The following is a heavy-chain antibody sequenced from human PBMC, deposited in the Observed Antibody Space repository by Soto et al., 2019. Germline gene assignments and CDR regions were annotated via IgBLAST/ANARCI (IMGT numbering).Heavy chain of an antibody. V-gene: IGHV1-2*02. D-gene: IGHD6-13*01. CDR1: GYTFIDYY. Sequence: ASVKVSCKASGYTFIDYYMHWVRQAPGQGFEWLGRISPKSGATNYAQKFQGRVTMTWDTSLNTAYMELSSLISEDTAVYYCASPAHIAAAGTTFDYWGQGTLVTVSS. CDR3: ASPAHIAAAGTTFDY. CDR2: ISPKSGAT. J-gene: IGHJ4*02.